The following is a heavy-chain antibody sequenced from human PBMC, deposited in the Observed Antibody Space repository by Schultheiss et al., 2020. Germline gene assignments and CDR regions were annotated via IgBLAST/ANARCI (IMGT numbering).Heavy chain of an antibody. CDR2: IGAGGAST. CDR1: GFTFSNYA. D-gene: IGHD5-24*01. Sequence: GGSLRLSCAASGFTFSNYAMSWVRQAPGKGLEWVSSIGAGGASTYYADSVKGRFTISRDNSKNTLYLQMNSLRAEDTAVYYCAKDRVYRWGYFDYWGQGTLVTVSS. V-gene: IGHV3-23*01. J-gene: IGHJ4*02. CDR3: AKDRVYRWGYFDY.